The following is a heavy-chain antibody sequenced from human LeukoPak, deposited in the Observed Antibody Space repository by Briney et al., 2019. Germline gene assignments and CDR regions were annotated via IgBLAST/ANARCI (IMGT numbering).Heavy chain of an antibody. Sequence: ASVKVSCKASGGTFSSYAISWVRQAPGQGLEWMGGIIPIFGTANYAQKFQGRVTITADKSTSTAYVELSSLRSEDTAVYYCARAASGHYYYYYMDVWGKGTTVTVSS. CDR2: IIPIFGTA. CDR1: GGTFSSYA. J-gene: IGHJ6*03. V-gene: IGHV1-69*06. CDR3: ARAASGHYYYYYMDV. D-gene: IGHD3-10*01.